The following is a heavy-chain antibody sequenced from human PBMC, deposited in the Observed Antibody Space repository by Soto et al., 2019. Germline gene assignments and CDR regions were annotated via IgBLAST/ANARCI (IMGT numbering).Heavy chain of an antibody. CDR2: INHSGST. Sequence: QVQLQQWGAGLLKPSETLSLTCAVYGGSFSGYYWSWIRQPPGKGLEWIGEINHSGSTNYNPSLKSRVTISVDTSKNQFSLKLSSVTAADTAVYYCARIWTYAFDIWGQGTMVTVSS. CDR3: ARIWTYAFDI. D-gene: IGHD3-10*01. V-gene: IGHV4-34*01. J-gene: IGHJ3*02. CDR1: GGSFSGYY.